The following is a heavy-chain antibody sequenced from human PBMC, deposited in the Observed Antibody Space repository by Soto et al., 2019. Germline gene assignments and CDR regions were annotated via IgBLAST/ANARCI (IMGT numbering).Heavy chain of an antibody. D-gene: IGHD3-16*02. CDR2: ISSSSSTI. Sequence: GGSLRLSCAASGFTFSSYSMNWVRQAPGKGLEWVSYISSSSSTIYYADSVKGRFTISRDNAKNSLYLQMNSLRAEDTAVYYCARARKGWGSYRLLAGDGIDYWGQGTLVTVSS. CDR1: GFTFSSYS. CDR3: ARARKGWGSYRLLAGDGIDY. J-gene: IGHJ4*02. V-gene: IGHV3-48*01.